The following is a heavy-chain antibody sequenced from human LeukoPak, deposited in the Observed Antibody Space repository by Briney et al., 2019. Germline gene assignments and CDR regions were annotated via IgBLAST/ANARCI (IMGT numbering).Heavy chain of an antibody. CDR1: GGSISSYY. D-gene: IGHD3-10*01. CDR3: ARQGITMVRAPFDY. J-gene: IGHJ4*02. Sequence: SETLSLTCTVSGGSISSYYWSGIRQPPGKGLEWIGYIYYSGSTNYNPSLKSRVTISVDTSKNQFSLKLSSVTAADTAVYYCARQGITMVRAPFDYWGQGTLVTVSS. V-gene: IGHV4-59*08. CDR2: IYYSGST.